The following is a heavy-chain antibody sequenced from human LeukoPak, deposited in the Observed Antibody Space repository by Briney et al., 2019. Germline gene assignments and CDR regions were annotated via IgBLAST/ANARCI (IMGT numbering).Heavy chain of an antibody. CDR2: IFYTRST. V-gene: IGHV4-39*01. CDR3: ARHKDDSSGYYPTLVDY. Sequence: PSETLSLTCSVAGASIAHNTYYWGWIRHPPGKRLESLGGIFYTRSTHYHRSLKSRVTISVDTSKNQFSLKLSSVTAADTAVYYCARHKDDSSGYYPTLVDYWGQGTLVTVSS. D-gene: IGHD3-22*01. CDR1: GASIAHNTYY. J-gene: IGHJ4*02.